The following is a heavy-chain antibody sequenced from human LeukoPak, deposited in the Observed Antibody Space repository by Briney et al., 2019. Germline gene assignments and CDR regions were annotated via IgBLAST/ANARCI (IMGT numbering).Heavy chain of an antibody. CDR2: IYYSGST. V-gene: IGHV4-59*01. Sequence: SETLSLTCTVPGGSISSSYWSWIRQPPGKGLEWIGYIYYSGSTNYNPSLKSRVTISVDTSKNQFSLKLRSVTAADTAVYYCARDGGYCSSTNCYDYWGQGTLVTVSS. D-gene: IGHD2-2*03. J-gene: IGHJ4*02. CDR1: GGSISSSY. CDR3: ARDGGYCSSTNCYDY.